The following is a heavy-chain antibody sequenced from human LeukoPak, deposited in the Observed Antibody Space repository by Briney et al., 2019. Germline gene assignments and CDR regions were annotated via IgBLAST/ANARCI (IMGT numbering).Heavy chain of an antibody. CDR3: ASAYTYVRLGDH. V-gene: IGHV3-74*01. Sequence: PGGSLRLSCAASGFTFSSYAMNWVRQAPGKGLVWVARTNLHGTAVDYADSVKGRFIISRDNAKNTLFLQMNSLRVEDTAVYYCASAYTYVRLGDHWGQGTLVTVSS. J-gene: IGHJ4*02. CDR2: TNLHGTAV. CDR1: GFTFSSYA. D-gene: IGHD3-16*01.